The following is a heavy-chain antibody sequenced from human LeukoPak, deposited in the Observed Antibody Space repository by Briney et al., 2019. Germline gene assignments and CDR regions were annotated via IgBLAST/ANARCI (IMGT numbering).Heavy chain of an antibody. J-gene: IGHJ4*02. CDR2: INSDGSNT. V-gene: IGHV3-74*01. D-gene: IGHD3-16*01. Sequence: GGSLRLACAAAGFTFSSYWMHWVRQAPGKGLVWVSRINSDGSNTSYADSVKGRFTISRDNAKNTLYLQMNSLRAEDRAVYYRARVGGSYGPFDYWGQGTLVTVSS. CDR1: GFTFSSYW. CDR3: ARVGGSYGPFDY.